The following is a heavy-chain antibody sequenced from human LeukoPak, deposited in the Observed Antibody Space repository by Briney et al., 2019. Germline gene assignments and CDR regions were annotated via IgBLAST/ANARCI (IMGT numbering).Heavy chain of an antibody. J-gene: IGHJ4*02. CDR3: ARGQWELLDY. Sequence: ASVTVSFKASGYTFTIYYMHWVRQAPGQGVEWMGIINPSGGSTSYAQKFQGRVTMTRDMSTSTIYMELSSLRSEDTAVYYCARGQWELLDYWGQGTLVTVSS. V-gene: IGHV1-46*01. CDR1: GYTFTIYY. CDR2: INPSGGST. D-gene: IGHD1-26*01.